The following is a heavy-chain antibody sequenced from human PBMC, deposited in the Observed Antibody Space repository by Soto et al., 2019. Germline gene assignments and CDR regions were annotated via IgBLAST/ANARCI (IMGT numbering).Heavy chain of an antibody. CDR1: GYTFTSYG. V-gene: IGHV1-18*01. CDR2: ISAHNGNT. Sequence: QVHLVQSGAEVKKPGASVKVSCKAYGYTFTSYGITWVRQASGQGLEWMGWISAHNGNTDYAQKLQGRVIVTRDTSTSTAYMELRSLISDDTAVYYCARGRYGDYWGQGALVSVSS. J-gene: IGHJ4*02. D-gene: IGHD1-1*01. CDR3: ARGRYGDY.